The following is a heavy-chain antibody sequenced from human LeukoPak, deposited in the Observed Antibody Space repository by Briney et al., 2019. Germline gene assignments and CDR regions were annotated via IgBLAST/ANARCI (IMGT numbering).Heavy chain of an antibody. J-gene: IGHJ4*02. V-gene: IGHV3-23*01. CDR1: GFTFNNYV. CDR3: EATRVCGGVLLRPNCLYFED. Sequence: GGSLRLSCAASGFTFNNYVMSWVRQAPGRGLEWVSGIDYAGGSTNYADSVQGRFTVSRDNSKNTLYLQMNSLRAEDTAIYYCEATRVCGGVLLRPNCLYFEDWGQGTLVTVSS. D-gene: IGHD3-10*01. CDR2: IDYAGGST.